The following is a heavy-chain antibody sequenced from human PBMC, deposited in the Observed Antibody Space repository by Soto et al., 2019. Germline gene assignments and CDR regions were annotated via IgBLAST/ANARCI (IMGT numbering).Heavy chain of an antibody. V-gene: IGHV4-4*07. CDR2: IYPTGNT. Sequence: QVQLQESGPGLVKPSETLSLTCSLSGGSIRSYYWSWIRQPAGGALEWVGRIYPTGNTNYNPSLKSRLTMSLDTSKTQFSLTLSSVTAADTAVYYCAREGASGFGMDVWGQGTTVTVSS. J-gene: IGHJ6*02. CDR3: AREGASGFGMDV. D-gene: IGHD1-26*01. CDR1: GGSIRSYY.